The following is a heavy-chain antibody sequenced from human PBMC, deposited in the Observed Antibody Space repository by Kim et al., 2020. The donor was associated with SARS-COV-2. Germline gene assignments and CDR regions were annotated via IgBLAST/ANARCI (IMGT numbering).Heavy chain of an antibody. J-gene: IGHJ6*02. D-gene: IGHD3-22*01. V-gene: IGHV3-23*01. CDR3: AKSSSPIMIVDLFYYYGMDV. CDR2: ISGTGGST. CDR1: GFTFKSYA. Sequence: GGSLRLSCAASGFTFKSYAMNWVRQAPGKRPEWVAGISGTGGSTDYADSAKGRFTVSRDNSKNTLILQMNSLTAEDTALYYCAKSSSPIMIVDLFYYYGMDVWGQGTTVIVSS.